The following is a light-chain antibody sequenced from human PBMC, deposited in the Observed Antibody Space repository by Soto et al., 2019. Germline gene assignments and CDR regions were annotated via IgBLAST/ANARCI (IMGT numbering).Light chain of an antibody. CDR3: ASWDDNLNGPLL. V-gene: IGLV1-44*01. CDR1: SSNIGRNS. J-gene: IGLJ2*01. Sequence: QSVLTQPPSASGTPGQRVTISCSGGSSNIGRNSVSWYQQVPGTAPKLIIFNNNERPSGIPGRFSGSKSGASASLAIVELQSEDEADYFCASWDDNLNGPLLFGGGTQLTVL. CDR2: NNN.